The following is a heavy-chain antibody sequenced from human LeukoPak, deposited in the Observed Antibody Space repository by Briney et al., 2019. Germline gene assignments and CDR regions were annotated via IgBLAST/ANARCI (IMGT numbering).Heavy chain of an antibody. CDR1: GYSISSGYY. CDR3: ARDEWELLHYFDY. CDR2: IYHSGST. Sequence: SETLSLTCAVSGYSISSGYYWGWIRQPPGKGLEWIRSIYHSGSTYYNPSLKSRVTISVDTSKNQFSLKLSSVTAADTAVYYCARDEWELLHYFDYWGQGTLVTVSS. J-gene: IGHJ4*02. D-gene: IGHD1-26*01. V-gene: IGHV4-38-2*02.